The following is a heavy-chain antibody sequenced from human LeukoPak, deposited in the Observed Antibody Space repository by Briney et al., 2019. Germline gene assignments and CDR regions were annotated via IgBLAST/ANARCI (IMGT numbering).Heavy chain of an antibody. D-gene: IGHD3-9*01. V-gene: IGHV3-30-3*01. Sequence: GGSLRLSCAASGFAFSSYAMHWVRQAPGKGLEWVTVISSDGSNKYYADSVKGRFTISRDNSKNTLYLQVNSLRAEDTAVYYCARDLGTYYDTLTGYYSKYYFDYWGQGTLVTVSS. J-gene: IGHJ4*02. CDR2: ISSDGSNK. CDR1: GFAFSSYA. CDR3: ARDLGTYYDTLTGYYSKYYFDY.